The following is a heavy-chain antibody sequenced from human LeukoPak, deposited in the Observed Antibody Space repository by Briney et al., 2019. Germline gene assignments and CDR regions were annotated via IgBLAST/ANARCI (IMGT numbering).Heavy chain of an antibody. J-gene: IGHJ5*02. CDR1: GYSFTGYW. CDR2: IYPGDSDT. D-gene: IGHD2-2*02. Sequence: NLGESLKISCKGSGYSFTGYWIGWVRQMPGKGLEWMGIIYPGDSDTRYSPSFQGHVTISAAKSISTAYLQWSSLKASDTAMYYCARQRCSSTSCCTRWFDPWGQGTLVTVSS. CDR3: ARQRCSSTSCCTRWFDP. V-gene: IGHV5-51*01.